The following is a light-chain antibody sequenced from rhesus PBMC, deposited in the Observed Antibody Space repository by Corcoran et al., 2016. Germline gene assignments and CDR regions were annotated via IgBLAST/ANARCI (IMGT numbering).Light chain of an antibody. J-gene: IGKJ1*01. V-gene: IGKV1-94*01. CDR1: QGINRE. CDR3: LQDYSVPWT. CDR2: AAS. Sequence: DIQMTQSPSSLSASVGDRVTVTCRASQGINRELSWYQQKSGKAPSLLIYAASSLQTGVSSRFSGSGSWTDYTLTIDSLQSEDVATYFCLQDYSVPWTFGQGTKVEIK.